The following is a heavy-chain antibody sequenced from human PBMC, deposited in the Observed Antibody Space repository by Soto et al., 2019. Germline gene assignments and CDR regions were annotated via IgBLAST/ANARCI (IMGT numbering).Heavy chain of an antibody. Sequence: SETLSLTCTVSGGSISSYYWSWIRQPPGKGLEWIGYIYYSGSTNYNPSLKSRVTISVDTSKNQFSLKLSSVTAADTAVYYCARALKHCSGGSCYTPWPYSYYMDVWGKGTTGTVSS. D-gene: IGHD2-15*01. J-gene: IGHJ6*03. V-gene: IGHV4-59*01. CDR2: IYYSGST. CDR1: GGSISSYY. CDR3: ARALKHCSGGSCYTPWPYSYYMDV.